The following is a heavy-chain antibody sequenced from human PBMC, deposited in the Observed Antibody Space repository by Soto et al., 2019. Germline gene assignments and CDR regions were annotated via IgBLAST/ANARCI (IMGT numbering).Heavy chain of an antibody. D-gene: IGHD6-13*01. J-gene: IGHJ6*02. CDR2: INPSGGST. CDR1: GYTFTSYY. V-gene: IGHV1-46*01. Sequence: ASVKVSCKASGYTFTSYYMHWVRQAPGQGLEWMGIINPSGGSTSYAQKFQGRVTMTRDTSTSTVYMELSSLRSEDTAVYYCARAPGIEAAGTHYYGMDVWGQGTTVTVSS. CDR3: ARAPGIEAAGTHYYGMDV.